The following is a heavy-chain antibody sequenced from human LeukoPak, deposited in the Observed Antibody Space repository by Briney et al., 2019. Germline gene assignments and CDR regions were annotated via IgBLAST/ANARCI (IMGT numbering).Heavy chain of an antibody. CDR1: GYSFTTYY. V-gene: IGHV1-2*02. J-gene: IGHJ4*02. D-gene: IGHD1-26*01. CDR3: ARLPGIVGAWSPIDY. CDR2: INPDSGGT. Sequence: ASVKVSCKASGYSFTTYYMHWVRQAPGQGLEWMGWINPDSGGTNYAQKFQGRATMTRDTSITTFYMELSRLTYDDTAFYYCARLPGIVGAWSPIDYCGQGTLVTVSS.